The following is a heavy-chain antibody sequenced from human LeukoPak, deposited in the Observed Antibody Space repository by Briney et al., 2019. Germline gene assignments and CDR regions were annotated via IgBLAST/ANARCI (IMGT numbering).Heavy chain of an antibody. Sequence: ASVKVSFKASGYTFTIYGISWVRQAPGQGLEWMGWISAYNGNTNYAQKLRGRVTMTTDTSTSTAYMELRSLRSDDTAVYYCARESGIVGSTGGDYWGQGTLVTVSS. D-gene: IGHD1-26*01. CDR2: ISAYNGNT. CDR3: ARESGIVGSTGGDY. CDR1: GYTFTIYG. J-gene: IGHJ4*02. V-gene: IGHV1-18*01.